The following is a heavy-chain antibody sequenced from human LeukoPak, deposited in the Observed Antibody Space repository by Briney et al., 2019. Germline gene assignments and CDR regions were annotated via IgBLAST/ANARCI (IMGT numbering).Heavy chain of an antibody. Sequence: GWSLRLSCAVSGLTVSTNYMTWVRQAPGWGLEWVSIIYPGGGTNYADSVKGRFTVSRDNSKNTLYLQMNSLRADDTALFYCAKGHSDYGTGFDCWGQGALVTVSS. D-gene: IGHD4-17*01. CDR1: GLTVSTNY. J-gene: IGHJ4*02. CDR2: IYPGGGT. CDR3: AKGHSDYGTGFDC. V-gene: IGHV3-66*01.